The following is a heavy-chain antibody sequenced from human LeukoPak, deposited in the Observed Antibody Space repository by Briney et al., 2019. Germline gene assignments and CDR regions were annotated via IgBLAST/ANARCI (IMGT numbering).Heavy chain of an antibody. D-gene: IGHD5-18*01. J-gene: IGHJ6*02. CDR3: AREGMEGTLADTAMVTDYYCGMDV. CDR1: GGTFSSYA. V-gene: IGHV1-69*04. CDR2: IIPILGTA. Sequence: GASVKVSCKASGGTFSSYAISWVRQAPGQGLEWMGRIIPILGTANYAQKFQGRVTITADKSTSTAYMELSSLRSEDTAVYYCAREGMEGTLADTAMVTDYYCGMDVWGQGTTVTVSS.